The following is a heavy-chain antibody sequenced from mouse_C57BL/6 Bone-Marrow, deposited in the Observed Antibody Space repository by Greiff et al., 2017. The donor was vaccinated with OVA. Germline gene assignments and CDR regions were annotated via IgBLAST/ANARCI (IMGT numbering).Heavy chain of an antibody. CDR3: TGYYGSYHYFDY. Sequence: EVKVEESGGGLVQPGASMKLSCVASGFTFSNYWMNWVRQSPEKGLEWVAQIRLKSDNYATHYAESVTGRFTISRDDSKSSVYLQMNNLRAEDTEIYYCTGYYGSYHYFDYWGQGTTLTVSA. CDR1: GFTFSNYW. V-gene: IGHV6-3*01. J-gene: IGHJ2*01. CDR2: IRLKSDNYAT. D-gene: IGHD1-1*01.